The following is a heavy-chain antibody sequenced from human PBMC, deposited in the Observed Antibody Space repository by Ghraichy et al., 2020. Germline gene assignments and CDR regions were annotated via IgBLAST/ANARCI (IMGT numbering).Heavy chain of an antibody. J-gene: IGHJ2*01. CDR2: MNPNSGNT. CDR1: RYSFTSYD. V-gene: IGHV1-8*03. D-gene: IGHD3-10*01. Sequence: ASVKVSCRASRYSFTSYDINWVRQTTGQGLEWMAWMNPNSGNTGYAQKFQDRVTITRDTSIDTAYMELNSLRSEDTAVYYCARSSVLVRGAKGRYFHLWGRGTLVTVSS. CDR3: ARSSVLVRGAKGRYFHL.